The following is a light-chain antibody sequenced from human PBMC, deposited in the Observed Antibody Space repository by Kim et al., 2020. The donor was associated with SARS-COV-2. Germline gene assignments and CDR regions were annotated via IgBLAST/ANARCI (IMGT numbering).Light chain of an antibody. Sequence: MSPGERATLSCRASQRVSSYVAWYQQRPGQAPRLLIYGASTRAAGVPARFSGGGSGTEFTFTINRLQSEDFAVYYCQQYIDWPPAFGGGTKVDIK. CDR2: GAS. J-gene: IGKJ4*01. V-gene: IGKV3-15*01. CDR1: QRVSSY. CDR3: QQYIDWPPA.